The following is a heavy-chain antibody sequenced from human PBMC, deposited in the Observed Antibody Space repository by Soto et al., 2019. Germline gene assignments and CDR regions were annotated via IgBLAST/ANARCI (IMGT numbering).Heavy chain of an antibody. J-gene: IGHJ5*02. V-gene: IGHV5-51*01. CDR3: ARHGNSSGRYGALWFDP. CDR2: IYPGDSDT. D-gene: IGHD6-19*01. Sequence: GAEVKKPGESLKISCKGSGYSFTSNWIGWVRQMPGKGLEWMGIIYPGDSDTRYSPSFQGQVTISADKSISTAYLQWSSLKASDTAMYYCARHGNSSGRYGALWFDPWGQGTLVTVSS. CDR1: GYSFTSNW.